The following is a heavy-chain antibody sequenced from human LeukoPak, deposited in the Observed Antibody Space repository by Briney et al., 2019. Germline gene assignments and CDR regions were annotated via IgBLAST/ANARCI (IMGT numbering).Heavy chain of an antibody. D-gene: IGHD4-23*01. CDR2: RKQDGSET. CDR1: GFTFSRYW. J-gene: IGHJ4*02. V-gene: IGHV3-7*01. CDR3: ARDMRWTTVVIPGY. Sequence: GGSLRLSCAASGFTFSRYWMSWVRQAPGKGPEWGANRKQDGSETYYEDSVRSRFTISRDNAKNSLYLQMNSLRAEDTAVYYCARDMRWTTVVIPGYWGQGTLVTVSS.